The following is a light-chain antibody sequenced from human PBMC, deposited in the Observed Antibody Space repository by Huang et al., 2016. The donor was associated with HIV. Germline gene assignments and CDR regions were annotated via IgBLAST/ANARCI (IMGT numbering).Light chain of an antibody. V-gene: IGKV3-15*01. J-gene: IGKJ5*01. CDR3: QQYTNWPRT. Sequence: EIVMTQSPATLSVSPGERATLSCRASQSVSSNFAWYQQKPGQAPRLRIYGASTRATGIPARFSGSGSGTEFTLTISSLQSEDFAVYYCQQYTNWPRTFGQGTRLEIK. CDR1: QSVSSN. CDR2: GAS.